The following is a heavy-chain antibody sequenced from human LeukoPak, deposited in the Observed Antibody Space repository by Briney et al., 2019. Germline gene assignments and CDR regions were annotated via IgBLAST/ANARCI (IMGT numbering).Heavy chain of an antibody. Sequence: GGSLRLSCVASGFTFSSYSGIWVRQTPGEGLECVSSISSGSTYIYSADSVRGRFTISRDNAKNSLFLQMDSLRPDDTAVYYCASGYSYDSLRFWGQGTLVTVSS. CDR1: GFTFSSYS. CDR2: ISSGSTYI. V-gene: IGHV3-21*01. CDR3: ASGYSYDSLRF. D-gene: IGHD3-22*01. J-gene: IGHJ4*02.